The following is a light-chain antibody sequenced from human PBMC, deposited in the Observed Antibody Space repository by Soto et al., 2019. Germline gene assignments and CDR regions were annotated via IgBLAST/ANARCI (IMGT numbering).Light chain of an antibody. Sequence: QSALTQSPSASGTPGQRVTISCSGSASTIGRNYVYWYQQLPGTAPKLLIYRNSQRPSGVPDRFYGSKSGTSASLAINGVRSEDEADYYCAAWDDNLSGLYVFGAGTKVTVL. CDR3: AAWDDNLSGLYV. J-gene: IGLJ1*01. CDR2: RNS. V-gene: IGLV1-47*01. CDR1: ASTIGRNY.